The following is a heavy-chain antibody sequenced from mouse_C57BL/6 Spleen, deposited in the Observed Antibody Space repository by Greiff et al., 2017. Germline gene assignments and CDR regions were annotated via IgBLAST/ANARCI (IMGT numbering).Heavy chain of an antibody. J-gene: IGHJ3*01. Sequence: EVMLVESGEGLVKPGGSLKLSCAASGFTFSSYAMSWVRQTPEKRLEWVAYISSGGDYIYYAASVKGRFTISRDNARNTLYLQMSSLKSEDTAMYYFTRDNYGSSYGAYWGQETLVTVSA. CDR1: GFTFSSYA. D-gene: IGHD1-1*01. CDR2: ISSGGDYI. CDR3: TRDNYGSSYGAY. V-gene: IGHV5-9-1*02.